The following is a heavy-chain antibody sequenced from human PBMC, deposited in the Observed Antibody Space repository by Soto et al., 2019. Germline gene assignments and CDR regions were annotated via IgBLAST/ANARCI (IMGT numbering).Heavy chain of an antibody. J-gene: IGHJ4*02. V-gene: IGHV3-23*01. CDR3: AKDRGGFTNGWEFFDS. CDR1: GFAFSFYS. CDR2: ISGNGGTT. D-gene: IGHD3-10*01. Sequence: EVVLLESGGGLVQPEGSLRLSCEVSGFAFSFYSMSWVRQAPGKGLEWVASISGNGGTTYYAASGKGRFTFSRDNSKNTLYLQMNNLRGEDTAVYYCAKDRGGFTNGWEFFDSWGQGTLVTVSS.